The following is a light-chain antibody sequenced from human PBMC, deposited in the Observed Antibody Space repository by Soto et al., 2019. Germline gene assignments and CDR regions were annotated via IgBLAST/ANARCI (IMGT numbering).Light chain of an antibody. CDR2: GAS. V-gene: IGKV3-20*01. Sequence: EIVLTQSPGTLSLSPGERATLSCRASHIVSSSYLAWYQQKPGQAPRLLIYGASSRATGIPDRFSGSGSGTDFTLNISRLEPEDFAVYYCQQYGSSPPITFGQGTRLEIK. CDR1: HIVSSSY. J-gene: IGKJ5*01. CDR3: QQYGSSPPIT.